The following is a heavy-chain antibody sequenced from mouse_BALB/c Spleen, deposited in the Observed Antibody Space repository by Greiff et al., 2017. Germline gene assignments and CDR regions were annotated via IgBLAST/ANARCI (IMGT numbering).Heavy chain of an antibody. CDR2: IHPSDSAT. D-gene: IGHD2-10*01. Sequence: QVQLQQPGAGLVRPGASVKLSCTASGFSFTSYWMNWVKQRPGQGLEWIGMIHPSDSATRLHQKFTDKATFTVDKSSSTAYMQLSSPTSEDSAVYCGGGTYSDLADWGQGTPVTVSA. CDR1: GFSFTSYW. CDR3: GGTYSDLAD. J-gene: IGHJ3*01. V-gene: IGHV1S82*01.